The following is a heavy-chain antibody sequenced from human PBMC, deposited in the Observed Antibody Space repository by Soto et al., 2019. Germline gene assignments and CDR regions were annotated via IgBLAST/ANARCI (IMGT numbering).Heavy chain of an antibody. CDR3: ARMYDIGWYNCHY. Sequence: EVQVLESGGDLVQPGGSLRLSCAASGFTFSNYAMNWVRQAPGKGLEWISTISSNGDNKYYADSVKGRFTISRDNSQNALYLQMNSLRVEDSAVYYCARMYDIGWYNCHYWGQGTRVTVSS. CDR1: GFTFSNYA. CDR2: ISSNGDNK. V-gene: IGHV3-23*01. J-gene: IGHJ4*02. D-gene: IGHD1-1*01.